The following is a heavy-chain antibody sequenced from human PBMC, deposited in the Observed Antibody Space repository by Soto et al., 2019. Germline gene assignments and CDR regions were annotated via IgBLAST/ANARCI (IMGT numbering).Heavy chain of an antibody. Sequence: SVKVSCKASGDTFSTYAISWVRQAPGQGLEWMGGIIPIFGAANYAQKFQDRVTLIADESTSTAYMELSSLRSEDTAVYYCARGSRDCSGGSCFPLPTAEYFRHWGQGTLVTVSS. V-gene: IGHV1-69*13. CDR1: GDTFSTYA. J-gene: IGHJ1*01. CDR3: ARGSRDCSGGSCFPLPTAEYFRH. CDR2: IIPIFGAA. D-gene: IGHD2-15*01.